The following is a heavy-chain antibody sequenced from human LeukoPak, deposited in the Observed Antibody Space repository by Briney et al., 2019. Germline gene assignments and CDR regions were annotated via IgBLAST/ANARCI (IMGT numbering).Heavy chain of an antibody. CDR2: IIPIFGTA. V-gene: IGHV1-69*05. Sequence: SVKVSCKASGYTFTGYYMHWVRQAPGQGLEWMGGIIPIFGTANYAQKFQGRVTITTDESTSTAYMELSSLRSEDTAVYYCARDSNPYQLLSYNWFDPWGQGTLVTVSS. CDR1: GYTFTGYY. D-gene: IGHD2-2*01. J-gene: IGHJ5*02. CDR3: ARDSNPYQLLSYNWFDP.